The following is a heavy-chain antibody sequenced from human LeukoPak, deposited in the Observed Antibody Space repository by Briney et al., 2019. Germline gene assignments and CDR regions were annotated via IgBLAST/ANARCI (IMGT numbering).Heavy chain of an antibody. CDR2: IYTSGST. CDR1: GGSISSGSYY. CDR3: ARDILTGYSDAFDI. D-gene: IGHD3-9*01. Sequence: SQTLSLTCTVSGGSISSGSYYWSWIRQPAGKGLEWIGRIYTSGSTNYNPSLKSRVTISVDTSKNQFSLKLSSVTAADTAVYYCARDILTGYSDAFDIWGQGTMVTVSS. V-gene: IGHV4-61*02. J-gene: IGHJ3*02.